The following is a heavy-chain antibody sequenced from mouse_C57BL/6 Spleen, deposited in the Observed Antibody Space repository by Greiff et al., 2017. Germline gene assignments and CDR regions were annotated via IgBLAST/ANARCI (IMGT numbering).Heavy chain of an antibody. CDR1: GYTFTSYW. Sequence: QVQLQQPGAELVMPGASVKLSCKASGYTFTSYWMHWVKQRPGQGLEWIGEIDPSDSYTNYNQKFKGKSTLTVDKSSSTAYMQLSSLTSEDSAVYYWARGGLRRGGPYYYAMDYWGQGTSVTVSS. J-gene: IGHJ4*01. CDR3: ARGGLRRGGPYYYAMDY. CDR2: IDPSDSYT. D-gene: IGHD2-4*01. V-gene: IGHV1-69*01.